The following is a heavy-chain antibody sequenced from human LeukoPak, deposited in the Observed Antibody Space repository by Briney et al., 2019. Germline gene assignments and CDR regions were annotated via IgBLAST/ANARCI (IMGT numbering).Heavy chain of an antibody. D-gene: IGHD3-22*01. J-gene: IGHJ6*03. CDR3: ARDLDYFDRTGYYYPRYYYMDV. Sequence: ASVKVSCKASGYTFTGYYMHWVRQAPGQGLEWMGWINPNNGGTKYAQNFQGRVTMTRDTSISTTYMELSRLRSDDTAVYYCARDLDYFDRTGYYYPRYYYMDVWGKGTTVTISS. CDR1: GYTFTGYY. V-gene: IGHV1-2*02. CDR2: INPNNGGT.